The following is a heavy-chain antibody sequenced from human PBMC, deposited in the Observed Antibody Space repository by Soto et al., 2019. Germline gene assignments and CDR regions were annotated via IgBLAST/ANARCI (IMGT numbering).Heavy chain of an antibody. CDR2: IYPGDSDT. Sequence: PGESLKISCKASGYYFPSYYLAWVRQVPGKGLEWMAIIYPGDSDTQYSPSFQGQVTISVDKSITTTYLRWSSLKASDTATYYCARHVGDATGSYSNWFDSWGQGTLVTVSS. J-gene: IGHJ5*01. CDR1: GYYFPSYY. CDR3: ARHVGDATGSYSNWFDS. V-gene: IGHV5-51*01. D-gene: IGHD3-9*01.